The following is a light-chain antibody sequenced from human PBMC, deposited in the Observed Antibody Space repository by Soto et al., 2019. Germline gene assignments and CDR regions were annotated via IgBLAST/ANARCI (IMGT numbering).Light chain of an antibody. J-gene: IGLJ7*01. Sequence: QSALTQPPSASGSPGQSVTISCTGTSSDVGGYNYVSWYQQHPGKAPKRMIYEVSKRPSGVPDRFSGSKSGNTASLTVSGLQAEDEADYYCSSYAGSNNLVFGAGTQLTVL. CDR3: SSYAGSNNLV. V-gene: IGLV2-8*01. CDR1: SSDVGGYNY. CDR2: EVS.